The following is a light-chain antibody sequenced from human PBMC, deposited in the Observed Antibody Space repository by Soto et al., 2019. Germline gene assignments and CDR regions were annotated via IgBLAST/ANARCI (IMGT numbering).Light chain of an antibody. CDR2: EVS. V-gene: IGLV2-8*01. CDR1: SSDVGGYNY. Sequence: QSALTQPPSASGSPGQSVTISCIGTSSDVGGYNYVSWYQQHPGKAPKLMIYEVSKRPSGVPDRFSGSKSGNTASLTVSRPKAEDEADYYCSSYAASNNLGVFGGGTKLTVL. CDR3: SSYAASNNLGV. J-gene: IGLJ2*01.